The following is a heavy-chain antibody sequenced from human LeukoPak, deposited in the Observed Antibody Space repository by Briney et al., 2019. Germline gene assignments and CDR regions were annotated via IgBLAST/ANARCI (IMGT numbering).Heavy chain of an antibody. CDR1: GFTFSSYW. CDR2: IKQDGSEK. D-gene: IGHD4-17*01. Sequence: GGSLRLSCAASGFTFSSYWMSWVRQAPGKGLEWVANIKQDGSEKYYVDSVKGRFTISRDNSKNTLYLQMNSLRAEDTAVYYCAKDRYGDRYYFDYWGQGTLVTVSS. J-gene: IGHJ4*02. V-gene: IGHV3-7*01. CDR3: AKDRYGDRYYFDY.